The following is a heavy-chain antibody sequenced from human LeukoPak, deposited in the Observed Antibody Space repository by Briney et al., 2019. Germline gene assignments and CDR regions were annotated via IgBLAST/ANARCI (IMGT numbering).Heavy chain of an antibody. CDR1: GGTFSSYA. V-gene: IGHV1-69*13. D-gene: IGHD3-22*01. CDR3: ARASDSSGQWGSFYYGMDV. J-gene: IGHJ6*02. Sequence: SVKVPCKASGGTFSSYAISWVRQAPGQGLEWMGGIIPIFGTANYAQKFQGRVTITADESTSTAYMELSSLRSEDTAVYYCARASDSSGQWGSFYYGMDVWGQGTTVTVSS. CDR2: IIPIFGTA.